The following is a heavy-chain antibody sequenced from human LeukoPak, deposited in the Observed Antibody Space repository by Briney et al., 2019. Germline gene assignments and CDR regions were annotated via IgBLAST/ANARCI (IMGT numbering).Heavy chain of an antibody. CDR3: AKDTYSSSWDVFDY. CDR2: IGGSGAST. Sequence: GGSLRLSCAASGFTFSKYTLSWVRQAPGKGPEWVSAIGGSGASTYYADSVKGRFTISRDNSKNTLYLQMNSLRAEDTAVYYCAKDTYSSSWDVFDYWGQGTLVTVSS. J-gene: IGHJ4*02. V-gene: IGHV3-23*01. D-gene: IGHD6-13*01. CDR1: GFTFSKYT.